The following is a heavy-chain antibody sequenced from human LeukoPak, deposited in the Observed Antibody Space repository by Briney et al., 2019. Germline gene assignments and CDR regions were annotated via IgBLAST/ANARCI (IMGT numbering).Heavy chain of an antibody. J-gene: IGHJ4*02. D-gene: IGHD3-22*01. CDR3: VRDDANYFDSSGYFLPEK. CDR2: IWYDGSNK. CDR1: GFSFSDYA. V-gene: IGHV3-33*01. Sequence: GRSLRLSCAASGFSFSDYAMHWVRQAPGKGLEWVAVIWYDGSNKYYADSVKGRFTISRDNSKNTLYLQMNSLRAEDTAVYYCVRDDANYFDSSGYFLPEKWSQGTLVTVSS.